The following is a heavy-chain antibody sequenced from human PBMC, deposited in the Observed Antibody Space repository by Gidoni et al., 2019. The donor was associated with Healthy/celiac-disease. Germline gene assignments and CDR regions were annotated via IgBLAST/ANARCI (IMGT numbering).Heavy chain of an antibody. V-gene: IGHV3-33*01. CDR2: IWYDGSNK. CDR1: GFTFSSYG. CDR3: ARAMNDFWIPGPGDNWFDP. Sequence: QVQLVESGGGVVQPGRSLRLSCEASGFTFSSYGMHWVRQAPGKGLEWVAVIWYDGSNKYYADSVKGRFTISRDNSKNTLYLQMNSLRAEDTAVYYCARAMNDFWIPGPGDNWFDPWGQGTLVTVSS. D-gene: IGHD3-3*01. J-gene: IGHJ5*02.